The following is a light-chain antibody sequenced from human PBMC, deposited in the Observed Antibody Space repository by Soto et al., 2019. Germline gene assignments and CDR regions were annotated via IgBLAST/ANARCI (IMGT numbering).Light chain of an antibody. V-gene: IGKV3-20*01. CDR2: GAF. CDR3: QQYGSSPIT. J-gene: IGKJ5*01. Sequence: EVVLPQSTGPLSLSPGERSTLSCMASQSVSTSFLAWYQQKPGQAPRLLIYGAFSRATGIPDRFSGSGSGTDFTLTISRLEPEDFAVYYCQQYGSSPITFGQGTRLEIK. CDR1: QSVSTSF.